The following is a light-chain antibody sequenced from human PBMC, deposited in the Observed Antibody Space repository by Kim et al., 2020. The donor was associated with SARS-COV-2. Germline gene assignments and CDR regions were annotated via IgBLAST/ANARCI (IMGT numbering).Light chain of an antibody. Sequence: SASVGDRVTSTCRASQTISSSLAWYQQKPGKAPKLLIYDASTLESGVPSRFSGSGSGTEFTLTIISLQPDDFATYYCQQYSSYSTFGQGTKLEI. V-gene: IGKV1-5*01. J-gene: IGKJ2*01. CDR2: DAS. CDR1: QTISSS. CDR3: QQYSSYST.